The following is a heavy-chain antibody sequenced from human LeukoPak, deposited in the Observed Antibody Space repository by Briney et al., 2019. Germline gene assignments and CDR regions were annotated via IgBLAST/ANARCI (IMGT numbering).Heavy chain of an antibody. D-gene: IGHD3-22*01. CDR1: GIPLSNSG. V-gene: IGHV3-23*01. CDR2: ISDSGGRT. J-gene: IGHJ4*02. CDR3: ARRGVVIRVILVGFHKEAYYFDS. Sequence: GGPLRLSCAVSGIPLSNSGMSWVPQPPGKGLEWVAGISDSGGRTNYADSVKGRFTISRDNPKNTLYLQMTSLRAEDTAVYFCARRGVVIRVILVGFHKEAYYFDSWGQGALVTVSS.